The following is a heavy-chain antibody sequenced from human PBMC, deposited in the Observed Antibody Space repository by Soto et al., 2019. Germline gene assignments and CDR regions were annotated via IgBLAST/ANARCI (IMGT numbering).Heavy chain of an antibody. D-gene: IGHD2-21*01. V-gene: IGHV1-69*02. CDR1: GGTFSSYT. J-gene: IGHJ6*02. Sequence: QVQLVQSGAEVKKPGSSVKVSCKASGGTFSSYTISWVRQAPGQGLEWMGRIIPILGIANYAQKFQGRVTITADKSTSTAYMELSSLRSEDSAVYYCARVGHVDYYGMDVWGQGTTVTVSS. CDR2: IIPILGIA. CDR3: ARVGHVDYYGMDV.